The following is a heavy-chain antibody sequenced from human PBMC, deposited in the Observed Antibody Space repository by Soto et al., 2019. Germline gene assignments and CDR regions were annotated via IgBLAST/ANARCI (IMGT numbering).Heavy chain of an antibody. Sequence: ASVKVSCMPSGWTFTRYYMHCVRQAPGEGLEWMGWINPNSGGTNYAQKFQGWVTMTRDTSISTAYMELSRLRSDDTAVYYCARDSHLWAAAGPYYGMDVWGQGTTVTVSS. J-gene: IGHJ6*02. CDR1: GWTFTRYY. D-gene: IGHD6-13*01. V-gene: IGHV1-2*04. CDR2: INPNSGGT. CDR3: ARDSHLWAAAGPYYGMDV.